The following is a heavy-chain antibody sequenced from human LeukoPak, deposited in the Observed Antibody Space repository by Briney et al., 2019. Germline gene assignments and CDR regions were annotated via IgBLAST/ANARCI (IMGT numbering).Heavy chain of an antibody. Sequence: NSGGSLRLSCAASGFTFSSYSMNWVRQAPGKGLEWVSSISSSSSYIYYADSVKGRFTISRDNAKNSLYLQMNSLRAEDTAVYYCARDQKPGIAVAGTFDYWGQGTLVTVSS. D-gene: IGHD6-19*01. J-gene: IGHJ4*02. V-gene: IGHV3-21*01. CDR3: ARDQKPGIAVAGTFDY. CDR1: GFTFSSYS. CDR2: ISSSSSYI.